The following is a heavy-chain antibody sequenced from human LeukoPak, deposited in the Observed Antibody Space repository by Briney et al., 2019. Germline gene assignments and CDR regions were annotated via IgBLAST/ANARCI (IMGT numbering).Heavy chain of an antibody. V-gene: IGHV4-31*03. CDR3: ARSWVETSXFDF. CDR1: GDSMNSGGHY. CDR2: IHYGGVT. J-gene: IGHJ4*02. Sequence: PSQTLSLTCSVSGDSMNSGGHYWTWIRQHPGKCLECIGHIHYGGVTDYNPSLKTRCLISVYPSKNVFSLDLTSVTAREPAVYSXARSWVETSXFDFWGQGLQVIVSS. D-gene: IGHD2-21*02.